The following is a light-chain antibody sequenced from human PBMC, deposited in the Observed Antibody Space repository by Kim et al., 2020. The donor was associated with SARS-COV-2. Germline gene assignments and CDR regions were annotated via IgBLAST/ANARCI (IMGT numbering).Light chain of an antibody. Sequence: DIQMTQSTSSLTASVGDIVTITCRASQGISSWLAWYQQKPETAPKCLIYAASSLRSGVPSRFSGSGSGTDFTLTISNLQPEDFATYYCQQYDSYPRTFGQGTKVDIK. CDR1: QGISSW. CDR2: AAS. J-gene: IGKJ1*01. CDR3: QQYDSYPRT. V-gene: IGKV1D-16*01.